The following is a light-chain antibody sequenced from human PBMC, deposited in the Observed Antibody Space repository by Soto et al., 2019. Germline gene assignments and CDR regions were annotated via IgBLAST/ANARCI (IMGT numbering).Light chain of an antibody. CDR1: SSNIGSNT. V-gene: IGLV1-44*01. CDR3: AAWDDSLNGYWV. J-gene: IGLJ3*02. Sequence: QSVLTQPPSASGTHGQRVTISCSGSSSNIGSNTVNWYQQLPGTAPKLLIYSNNQRPSGVPDRFSGSKSGTSGSLAISGLQSEDEADYYYAAWDDSLNGYWVFGGGTKVTVL. CDR2: SNN.